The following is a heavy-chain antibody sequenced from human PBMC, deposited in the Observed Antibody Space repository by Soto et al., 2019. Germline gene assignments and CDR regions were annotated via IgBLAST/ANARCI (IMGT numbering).Heavy chain of an antibody. CDR3: VREGGSSWMYKGFDP. J-gene: IGHJ5*02. V-gene: IGHV4-30-4*01. CDR2: IYYSGST. CDR1: GDSVSSADYY. D-gene: IGHD1-1*01. Sequence: PSETLSLTCTVSGDSVSSADYYWGWIRQPPGEGLEWIGHIYYSGSTYYTPSLRGRVTISVDTSKNQFSLNLNSVTAADTAVYYCVREGGSSWMYKGFDPWGQGTQVTVSS.